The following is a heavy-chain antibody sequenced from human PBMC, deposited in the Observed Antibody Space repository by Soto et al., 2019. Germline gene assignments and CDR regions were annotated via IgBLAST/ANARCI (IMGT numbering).Heavy chain of an antibody. CDR3: ARLVNYGDYPYYFDY. CDR2: IYYSGST. V-gene: IGHV4-39*01. D-gene: IGHD4-17*01. J-gene: IGHJ4*02. CDR1: GGSISSSSYY. Sequence: LSLTCTVSGGSISSSSYYWGWIRQPPGKGLEWIGSIYYSGSTYYNPSLKSRVTISVDTSKNQFSLKLSSVTAADTAVYYCARLVNYGDYPYYFDYWGQGTLVTVSS.